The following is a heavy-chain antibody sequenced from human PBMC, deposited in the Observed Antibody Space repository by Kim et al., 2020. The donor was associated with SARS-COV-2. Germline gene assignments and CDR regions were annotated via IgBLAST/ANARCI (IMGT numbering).Heavy chain of an antibody. D-gene: IGHD6-6*01. J-gene: IGHJ4*02. Sequence: GGSLRLSCAASGFTFSSYAMHWVRQAPGKGLEWVAVISYDGSNKYYADSVKGRFTISRDNSKNTLYLQMNSLRAEDTAVYYCAREGWQLEGDFDYWGQGT. CDR3: AREGWQLEGDFDY. V-gene: IGHV3-30-3*01. CDR1: GFTFSSYA. CDR2: ISYDGSNK.